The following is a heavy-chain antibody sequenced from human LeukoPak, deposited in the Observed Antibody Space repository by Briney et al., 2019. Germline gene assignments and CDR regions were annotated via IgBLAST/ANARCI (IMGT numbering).Heavy chain of an antibody. CDR1: GGSISSGSYY. J-gene: IGHJ5*02. CDR2: IYYRGST. CDR3: ARHDVDIVATSVNWFDP. V-gene: IGHV4-39*01. Sequence: SETLSLTCTVSGGSISSGSYYWGWIRQPPGKGLEWIGSIYYRGSTYYNPSLKSRLTISIATSKNQFSLKLSSVTAADTAVYYCARHDVDIVATSVNWFDPWGQGTLVTVSS. D-gene: IGHD5-12*01.